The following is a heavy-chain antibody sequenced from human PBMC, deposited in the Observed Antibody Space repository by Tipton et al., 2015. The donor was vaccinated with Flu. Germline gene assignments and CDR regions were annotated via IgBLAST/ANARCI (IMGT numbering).Heavy chain of an antibody. CDR2: ISNEGTLE. CDR3: AKSGGFDS. J-gene: IGHJ4*02. D-gene: IGHD1-26*01. Sequence: QLVQSGGGVVQPGRSLRLSCEASGFTFSYYGMHWVRQAPGKGLEWLAVISNEGTLEVYAESVKGRFTISRDNSKNMLYLQMNSLRIEDTAVYYCAKSGGFDSWNQGALVIVSS. CDR1: GFTFSYYG. V-gene: IGHV3-30*18.